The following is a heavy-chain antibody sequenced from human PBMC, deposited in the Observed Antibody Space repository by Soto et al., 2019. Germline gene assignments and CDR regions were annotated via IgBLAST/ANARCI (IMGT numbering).Heavy chain of an antibody. J-gene: IGHJ5*02. CDR3: ARDLYSSGWTPNWFDP. CDR1: GGTFSSYT. V-gene: IGHV1-69*04. Sequence: SVKVSCKASGGTFSSYTISCVRQAPGQGLEWMGRIIPILGIANYAQKFQGRVTITADKSTSTAYMELSSLRSEDTAVYYCARDLYSSGWTPNWFDPWGQGTLVTVSS. CDR2: IIPILGIA. D-gene: IGHD6-19*01.